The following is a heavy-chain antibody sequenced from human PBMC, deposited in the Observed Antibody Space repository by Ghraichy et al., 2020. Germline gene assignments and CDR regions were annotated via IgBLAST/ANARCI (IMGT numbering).Heavy chain of an antibody. V-gene: IGHV4-39*01. CDR3: ARHSVPVGNRGFYFEH. J-gene: IGHJ4*02. CDR2: IYYSGTT. D-gene: IGHD1-26*01. Sequence: SETLSLTCTVSGGSIRSSSYYWGWIRQPPGKGLGWIGSIYYSGTTFYNPSLKSRVTISVDTSKNQFSLKLNSVTAADTAVYYCARHSVPVGNRGFYFEHWGQGTLVTVSS. CDR1: GGSIRSSSYY.